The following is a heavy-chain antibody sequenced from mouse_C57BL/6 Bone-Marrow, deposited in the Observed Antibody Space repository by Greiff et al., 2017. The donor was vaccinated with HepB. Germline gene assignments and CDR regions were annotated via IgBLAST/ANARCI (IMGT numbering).Heavy chain of an antibody. V-gene: IGHV1-50*01. CDR1: GYTFTSYW. CDR3: AREGGGSSEEGYAMDY. Sequence: QVQLQQPGAELVKPGASVKLSCKASGYTFTSYWMQWVKQRPGQGLEWIGEIDPSDSYTNYNQKFKGKATLTVDTYSSTAYMQLSSLTSEDSAVYYCAREGGGSSEEGYAMDYWGQGTSVTVSS. J-gene: IGHJ4*01. CDR2: IDPSDSYT. D-gene: IGHD1-1*01.